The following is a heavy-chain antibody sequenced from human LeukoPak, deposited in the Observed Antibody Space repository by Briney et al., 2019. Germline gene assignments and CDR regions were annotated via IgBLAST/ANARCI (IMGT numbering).Heavy chain of an antibody. Sequence: PGGSLRLSCAASGFTFSAFWMTWVRQAPGKGLEWVASIKEDGSEKFYVDSVKGRFTISRANAKSSLYLQMNSLTAEAEAASDFARGRDKDYWGQGTLVSVS. V-gene: IGHV3-7*04. CDR1: GFTFSAFW. J-gene: IGHJ4*02. CDR3: ARGRDKDY. D-gene: IGHD5-24*01. CDR2: IKEDGSEK.